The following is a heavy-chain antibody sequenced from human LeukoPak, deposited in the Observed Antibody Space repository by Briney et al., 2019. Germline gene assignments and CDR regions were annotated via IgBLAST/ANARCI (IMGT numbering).Heavy chain of an antibody. Sequence: GESLKIPCKGPGYSFANYWIAWVRQMPGKGLEWMGLIYCGDSNTKYSPSFQGQVTISADKSISTAYLQWSSLKASDTAMYYCARPVKYCGGGSCSYYFDYWGQGTLVTVSS. CDR1: GYSFANYW. V-gene: IGHV5-51*01. CDR3: ARPVKYCGGGSCSYYFDY. D-gene: IGHD2-15*01. J-gene: IGHJ4*02. CDR2: IYCGDSNT.